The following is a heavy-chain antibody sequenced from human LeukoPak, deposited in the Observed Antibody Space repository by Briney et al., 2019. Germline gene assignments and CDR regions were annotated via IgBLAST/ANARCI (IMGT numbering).Heavy chain of an antibody. D-gene: IGHD1-26*01. CDR3: ASHRYRGGFSFDY. Sequence: PSQTLSLTCTVSVGFISNYYWSGVPQPPGKGLEWIGYIYNSWSTKYKPFLRSRVTMSVDTSKSQFSLNLRFVTAADTAVYDCASHRYRGGFSFDYWGQGTLVTVSS. CDR2: IYNSWST. J-gene: IGHJ4*02. V-gene: IGHV4-59*08. CDR1: VGFISNYY.